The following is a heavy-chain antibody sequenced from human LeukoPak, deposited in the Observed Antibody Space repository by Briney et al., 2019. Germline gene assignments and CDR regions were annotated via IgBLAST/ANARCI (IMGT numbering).Heavy chain of an antibody. CDR2: IYYSGST. Sequence: SETLSLTCTVSGGSISSYYWSWIRQPPGKGLEWIGYIYYSGSTNYNPSLKSRVTISVDTSKNQFSLKLSSVTAADTAVYYCARYSDSSGFHYFDYWGQGTLVTVSS. J-gene: IGHJ4*02. V-gene: IGHV4-59*01. D-gene: IGHD3-22*01. CDR1: GGSISSYY. CDR3: ARYSDSSGFHYFDY.